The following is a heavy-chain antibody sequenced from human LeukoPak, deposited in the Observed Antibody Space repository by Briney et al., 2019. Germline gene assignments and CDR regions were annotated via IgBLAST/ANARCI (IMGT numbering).Heavy chain of an antibody. CDR3: ATVYCSGGSCKYYYYGMDV. CDR1: GYTFTSYG. D-gene: IGHD2-15*01. CDR2: INAYNGNT. J-gene: IGHJ6*02. V-gene: IGHV1-18*01. Sequence: ASVKVSCKASGYTFTSYGISWVRQAPGQGLEWMGWINAYNGNTNYAQKRQGRVTMTTDTSTSTAYMELRSLRSDDTAVYYCATVYCSGGSCKYYYYGMDVWGQGTTVTVSS.